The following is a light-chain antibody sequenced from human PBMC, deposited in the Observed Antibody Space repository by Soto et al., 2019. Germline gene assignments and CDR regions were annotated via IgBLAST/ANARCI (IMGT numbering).Light chain of an antibody. CDR1: QSISTY. J-gene: IGKJ4*01. CDR2: DAS. Sequence: IVLTQSPATLSLSPGERATLSCRAGQSISTYLAWYQQKSGQAPRLLIYDASNRATGTPARFSGSGSGTDFTLTISSLDPEDPAVYYCQQRYVWLTFGRGTKADIK. CDR3: QQRYVWLT. V-gene: IGKV3-11*01.